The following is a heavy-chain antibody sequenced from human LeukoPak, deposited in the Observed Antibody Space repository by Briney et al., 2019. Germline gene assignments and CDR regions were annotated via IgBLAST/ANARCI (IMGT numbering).Heavy chain of an antibody. CDR1: GYTFTGYY. CDR3: ARAPRGFCSGGSCFDF. Sequence: GVSVKVSCKASGYTFTGYYVHWVRQAPGQGLEWMGWINPNTGGTNYAQKFQGRVTMTRDTSISTAYMELSRLRSDDTAVYYCARAPRGFCSGGSCFDFWGQGTLVTVSS. V-gene: IGHV1-2*02. J-gene: IGHJ4*02. CDR2: INPNTGGT. D-gene: IGHD2-15*01.